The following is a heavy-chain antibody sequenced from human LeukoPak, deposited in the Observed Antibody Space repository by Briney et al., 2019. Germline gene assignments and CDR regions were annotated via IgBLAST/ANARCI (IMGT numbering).Heavy chain of an antibody. J-gene: IGHJ4*02. D-gene: IGHD3-10*01. CDR2: INHSGST. CDR3: ARARITMVRGVIIDY. V-gene: IGHV4-38-2*02. Sequence: SETLSLTCTVSGYSISSGYYWSWIRQPPGKGLEWIGEINHSGSTNYNPSLKSRVTISVDTSKNQFSLKLSSVTAADTAVYYCARARITMVRGVIIDYWGQGTLVTVSS. CDR1: GYSISSGYY.